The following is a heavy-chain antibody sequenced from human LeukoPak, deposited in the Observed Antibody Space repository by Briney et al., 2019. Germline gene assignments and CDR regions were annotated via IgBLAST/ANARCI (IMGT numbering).Heavy chain of an antibody. V-gene: IGHV3-30-3*01. CDR3: AREQLVHYYFDY. CDR1: GFTFSSYV. Sequence: GRSLRLSCAASGFTFSSYVMHWVRQAPGKGLEWVAIISYDGTNKYYADSVKGRFTISRDNSKNTLYLQMNSLRAEDTAVYYCAREQLVHYYFDYWGQGTLVTVSS. J-gene: IGHJ4*02. D-gene: IGHD6-13*01. CDR2: ISYDGTNK.